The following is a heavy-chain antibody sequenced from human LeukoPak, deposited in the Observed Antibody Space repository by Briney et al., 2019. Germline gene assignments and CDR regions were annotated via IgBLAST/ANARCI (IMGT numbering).Heavy chain of an antibody. D-gene: IGHD4-23*01. Sequence: GGPLRLSCAASGFTFNMYWMTWVRQAPGKGLESVAYINKDGSDKYYVDSVKGRFTVSRDNAKNSLYLQMNSLRAEDTSVYYCARDAGYGGNSDYWGQGTLVTVSS. V-gene: IGHV3-7*01. J-gene: IGHJ4*02. CDR3: ARDAGYGGNSDY. CDR2: INKDGSDK. CDR1: GFTFNMYW.